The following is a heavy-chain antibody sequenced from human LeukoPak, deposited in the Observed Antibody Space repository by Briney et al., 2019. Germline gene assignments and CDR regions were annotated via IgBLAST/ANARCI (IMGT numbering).Heavy chain of an antibody. CDR3: ARDLVTMVRGLLY. Sequence: GGSLRLSCAASGFTFSSYSMNWVRQAPGKGLEWVSSISSSSSYIYYADPVKGRFTISRDNAKNSLYLQMNSLRAEDTAVYYCARDLVTMVRGLLYWGQGTLVTVSS. CDR2: ISSSSSYI. CDR1: GFTFSSYS. J-gene: IGHJ4*02. V-gene: IGHV3-21*01. D-gene: IGHD3-10*01.